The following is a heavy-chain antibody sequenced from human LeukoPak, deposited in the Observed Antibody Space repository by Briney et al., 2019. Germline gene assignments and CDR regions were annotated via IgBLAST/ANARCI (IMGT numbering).Heavy chain of an antibody. J-gene: IGHJ4*02. CDR1: GGTFSSYA. Sequence: SVKVSCKASGGTFSSYAISWVRQAPGQGLEWMGGNIPIFGTANYAQKFQGRVTITADESTSTAYMELSSLRSEDTAVYYCARVLLDSSSWYSHFDYWGQGTLVTVSS. V-gene: IGHV1-69*13. CDR3: ARVLLDSSSWYSHFDY. CDR2: NIPIFGTA. D-gene: IGHD6-13*01.